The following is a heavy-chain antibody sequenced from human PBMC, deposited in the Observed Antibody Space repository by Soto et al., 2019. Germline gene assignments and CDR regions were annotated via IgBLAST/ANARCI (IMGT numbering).Heavy chain of an antibody. V-gene: IGHV2-26*01. CDR3: ARIIVPLWYFDL. CDR2: IFSNDEK. CDR1: GFSLSNARMG. Sequence: QVTLKESGPVLVKPTETLTLTCTVSGFSLSNARMGVSWIRQPPGKALEWLAHIFSNDEKSYSTFLKSRLTNSQAASKGQVVRTRTNMDPVDTATYFCARIIVPLWYFDLWGRGTLVTVSS. D-gene: IGHD2-2*01. J-gene: IGHJ2*01.